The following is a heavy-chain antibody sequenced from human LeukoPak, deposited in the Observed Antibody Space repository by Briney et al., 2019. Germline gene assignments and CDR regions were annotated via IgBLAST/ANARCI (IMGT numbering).Heavy chain of an antibody. CDR3: ARGSSQYYYYGMDV. V-gene: IGHV3-20*01. CDR1: GFIFDDYG. D-gene: IGHD3-10*01. J-gene: IGHJ6*02. Sequence: LSGGSLRLSCTASGFIFDDYGMNWVRQAPGKGPEWVSGINWNGGTIGYADSVKGRFIISRDNAKNSLYLQMNSLRAEDTALYHCARGSSQYYYYGMDVWGQGTTVTVSS. CDR2: INWNGGTI.